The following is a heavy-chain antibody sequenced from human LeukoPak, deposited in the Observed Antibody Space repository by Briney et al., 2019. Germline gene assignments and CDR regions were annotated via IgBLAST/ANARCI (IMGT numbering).Heavy chain of an antibody. CDR2: IYDGGST. J-gene: IGHJ5*02. D-gene: IGHD4-17*01. Sequence: QTGGSLRLSCAASGITISSNHMTWVRQAPGKGLEWVSVIYDGGSTSYADSVKGRFIISRDNSKNTLYLQMNSLRGEDTAVYYCARFYGVPGGWFDPWGQGTLVTVSS. CDR3: ARFYGVPGGWFDP. CDR1: GITISSNH. V-gene: IGHV3-66*01.